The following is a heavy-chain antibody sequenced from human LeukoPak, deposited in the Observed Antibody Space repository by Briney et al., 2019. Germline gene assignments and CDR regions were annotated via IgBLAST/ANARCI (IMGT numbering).Heavy chain of an antibody. CDR3: ARSCGSGSTGALYYFDY. Sequence: SGPTLVNPTQALTLTCTFSGFSLSPSGRGVGWIRQPPRKPLEWFDLIYWDDDERYRPYLKSRLTITKDTSKNQVVLTMTNMDPVDTATYYCARSCGSGSTGALYYFDYWGQGSLVTVSS. J-gene: IGHJ4*02. CDR1: GFSLSPSGRG. CDR2: IYWDDDE. D-gene: IGHD3-10*01. V-gene: IGHV2-5*02.